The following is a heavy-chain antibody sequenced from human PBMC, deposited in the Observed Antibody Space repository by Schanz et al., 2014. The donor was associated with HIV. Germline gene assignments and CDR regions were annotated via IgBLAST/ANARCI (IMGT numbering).Heavy chain of an antibody. V-gene: IGHV3-7*01. CDR3: VRLMSSDYDFYHYGMDV. CDR1: GFRFRSYW. Sequence: DVQLVESGGSLVQPGGSLRLSCAASGFRFRSYWMSWVRQAPGKGLEWVANIKEDGIEKYYVDSVKGRFTISRDNARTSLYLQMNSLRAEDTAVYYCVRLMSSDYDFYHYGMDVWGQGTTVIVSS. CDR2: IKEDGIEK. J-gene: IGHJ6*02. D-gene: IGHD4-17*01.